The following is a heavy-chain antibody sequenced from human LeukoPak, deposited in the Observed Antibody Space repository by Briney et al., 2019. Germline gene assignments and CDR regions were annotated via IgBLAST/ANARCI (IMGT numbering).Heavy chain of an antibody. Sequence: QAGGSLRLSCTASGFTFSTYALSWVRQAPGKGLEWVSAISASGDATYYADSVKGRFTIFRDNSKNTLFLQMNSLGAEDTATYFCAKDGAVDGIMDAFDIWGQGTVVTVSS. D-gene: IGHD6-19*01. V-gene: IGHV3-23*01. CDR1: GFTFSTYA. CDR3: AKDGAVDGIMDAFDI. CDR2: ISASGDAT. J-gene: IGHJ3*02.